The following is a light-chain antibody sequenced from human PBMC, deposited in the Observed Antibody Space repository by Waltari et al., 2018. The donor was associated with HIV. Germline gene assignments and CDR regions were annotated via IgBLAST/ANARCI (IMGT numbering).Light chain of an antibody. CDR1: SSTIGSHT. Sequence: QSVLTQPPSASGTPGQRVTMSCSGSSSTIGSHTVQWYQHLPGPAPKLLIYANNQRPSVVPDRFSGSKSGTSASLAISGLQSDDEADYYCAAWDDSLNGRIFGGGTKLTVL. CDR3: AAWDDSLNGRI. J-gene: IGLJ2*01. V-gene: IGLV1-44*01. CDR2: ANN.